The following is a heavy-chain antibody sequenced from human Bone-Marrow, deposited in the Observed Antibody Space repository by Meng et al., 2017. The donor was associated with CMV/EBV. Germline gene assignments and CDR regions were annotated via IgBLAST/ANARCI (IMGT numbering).Heavy chain of an antibody. CDR2: INPNSGGT. D-gene: IGHD2-2*01. V-gene: IGHV1-2*02. J-gene: IGHJ4*02. CDR1: GYTFTGYY. Sequence: ASVQVSCKASGYTFTGYYMNWVRQAPGQGLEWMGWINPNSGGTNYAQKFKGRVTMTRDTSISTAYMELSRLRSDDTAVYYCARVGKKPAAVEKGHFDYWGQGTLVTVSS. CDR3: ARVGKKPAAVEKGHFDY.